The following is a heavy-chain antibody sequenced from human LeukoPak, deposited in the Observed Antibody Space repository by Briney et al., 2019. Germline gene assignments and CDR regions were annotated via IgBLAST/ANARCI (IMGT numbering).Heavy chain of an antibody. V-gene: IGHV4-61*02. CDR3: ARAGYSSSWDEGFDY. D-gene: IGHD6-13*01. J-gene: IGHJ4*02. CDR1: GGSISSGNYY. Sequence: SETLSLTCTVSGGSISSGNYYWSWIRQPAGKGLERIGRIYTSGSTNYNPSLKSRVTISVDTSKNQFSLKLSSVTAADTAVYYCARAGYSSSWDEGFDYWGQGTLVTVSS. CDR2: IYTSGST.